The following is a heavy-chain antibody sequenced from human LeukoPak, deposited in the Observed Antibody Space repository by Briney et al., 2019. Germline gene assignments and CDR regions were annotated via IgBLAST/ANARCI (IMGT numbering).Heavy chain of an antibody. CDR3: ARVGLGWAYFDY. V-gene: IGHV3-48*03. J-gene: IGHJ4*02. CDR1: GFTFSSYE. CDR2: ISSRGSTI. D-gene: IGHD3-16*01. Sequence: GGSLRLSCAASGFTFSSYEMNWVRQAPGKGLEWISYISSRGSTIYYADSVKGRFTISRDNAKTSLYLQMNSLRAEDTAVYYCARVGLGWAYFDYWGQGTLDTVSS.